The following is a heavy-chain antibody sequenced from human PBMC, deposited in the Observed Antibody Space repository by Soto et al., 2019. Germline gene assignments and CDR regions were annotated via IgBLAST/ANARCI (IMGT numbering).Heavy chain of an antibody. Sequence: QEQLVESGGDVVQPGGSLRLSCATSGLTLSRQDMHWDRQAPGKGLALVAVLSYDGITQYYADSVKGRFTISRDNSKNTLYLQMNSLRVEDTALYYCVKGGWYGSSSPSDRWGQGTLVTVSS. V-gene: IGHV3-30*18. CDR1: GLTLSRQD. CDR2: LSYDGITQ. J-gene: IGHJ5*02. CDR3: VKGGWYGSSSPSDR. D-gene: IGHD6-6*01.